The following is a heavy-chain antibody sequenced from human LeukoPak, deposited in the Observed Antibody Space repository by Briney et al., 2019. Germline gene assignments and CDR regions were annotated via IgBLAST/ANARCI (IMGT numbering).Heavy chain of an antibody. D-gene: IGHD3-10*01. Sequence: ASVKVSCKASGGTFSSYAISWVRRAPGQGLEWMGGIIPIFGTANYAQKFQGRVTITADESTSTAYMELSSLRSEDTAVYYCARSRGSGPFIDYYFDYWGQGTLVTVSS. CDR3: ARSRGSGPFIDYYFDY. CDR1: GGTFSSYA. J-gene: IGHJ4*02. CDR2: IIPIFGTA. V-gene: IGHV1-69*13.